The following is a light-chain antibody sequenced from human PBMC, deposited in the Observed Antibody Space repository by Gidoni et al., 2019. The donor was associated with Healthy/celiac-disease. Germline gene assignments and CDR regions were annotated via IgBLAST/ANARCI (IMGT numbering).Light chain of an antibody. Sequence: DIQMTQSPSSLSASVGDRVTITCRASQSISSYLNWYQQKPGKAPKLLIYAASSLSSGVPSRFSGSGSGTDFTLTISSLQPEDFATYYCQQSYSTLRYTFGQXTKLEIK. CDR2: AAS. CDR3: QQSYSTLRYT. V-gene: IGKV1-39*01. CDR1: QSISSY. J-gene: IGKJ2*01.